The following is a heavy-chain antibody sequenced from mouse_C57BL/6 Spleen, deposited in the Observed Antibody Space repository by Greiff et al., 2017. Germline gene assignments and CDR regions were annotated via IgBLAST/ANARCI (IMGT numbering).Heavy chain of an antibody. Sequence: EVQLQQSGPELVKPGASVKMSCKASGYTFTDYNMHWVKQSHGKSLEWIGYINPNNGGTSYNQKFKGKATLTVNTSSSTAYMELRSLTSEASAVYDCSCSPPLTVPFDYWGQGTTLTVSS. J-gene: IGHJ2*01. V-gene: IGHV1-22*01. CDR1: GYTFTDYN. CDR3: SCSPPLTVPFDY. D-gene: IGHD1-1*01. CDR2: INPNNGGT.